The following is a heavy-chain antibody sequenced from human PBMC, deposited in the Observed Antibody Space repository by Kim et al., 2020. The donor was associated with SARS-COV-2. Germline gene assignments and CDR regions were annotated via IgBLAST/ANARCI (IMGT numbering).Heavy chain of an antibody. CDR3: ARGVGYYYYGMDV. V-gene: IGHV4-34*01. J-gene: IGHJ6*02. D-gene: IGHD1-26*01. Sequence: YTPALKRRVTISVDTSKNQFSLKLSSVTAADTAVYYCARGVGYYYYGMDVWGQGTTVTVSS.